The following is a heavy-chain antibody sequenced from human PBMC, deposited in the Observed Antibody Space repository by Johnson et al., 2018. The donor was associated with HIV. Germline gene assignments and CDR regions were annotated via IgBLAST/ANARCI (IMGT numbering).Heavy chain of an antibody. CDR2: INWNGGST. CDR1: GFTFDDYG. D-gene: IGHD6-13*01. CDR3: AKAYSSSWYPVGMDDAFDI. Sequence: VQLVESGGGVVRPGGSLRLSCAASGFTFDDYGMSWVRQAPGKGLEWVSGINWNGGSTGYADSVKGRFTLSRDNAKNSLYLQMNSLRAEDTALYYCAKAYSSSWYPVGMDDAFDIWGQGTMVTVSS. V-gene: IGHV3-20*04. J-gene: IGHJ3*02.